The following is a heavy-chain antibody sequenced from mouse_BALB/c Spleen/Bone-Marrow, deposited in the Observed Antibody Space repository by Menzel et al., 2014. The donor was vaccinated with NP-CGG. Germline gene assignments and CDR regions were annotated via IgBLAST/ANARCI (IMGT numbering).Heavy chain of an antibody. CDR3: ARDSSGYFDY. Sequence: EVQLQESEGGLVQPGGSLKLSCAASGFTFSYYGMSWVRQSPEKRLEWVAEISSGGSYTYYPDTVTGRFTISRDNAKNTLYLEMSSLRSEDTAMYYCARDSSGYFDYWGQGTTLTVSS. CDR1: GFTFSYYG. V-gene: IGHV5-9-4*01. J-gene: IGHJ2*01. D-gene: IGHD3-1*01. CDR2: ISSGGSYT.